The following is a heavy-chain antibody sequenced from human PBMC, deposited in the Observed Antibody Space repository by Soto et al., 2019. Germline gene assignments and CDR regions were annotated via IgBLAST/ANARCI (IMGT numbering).Heavy chain of an antibody. Sequence: GGSLRLSCAASGFTFSDHYMDWVRQAPGKGLEWVGRIRNKANSYSTNYAASVKGRFTISRDDSKNSLYLEVNSLETVDTAVYHCGSGYCSGGSCYSSPGNYWGQGTPVTVSS. CDR1: GFTFSDHY. D-gene: IGHD2-15*01. J-gene: IGHJ4*02. CDR3: GSGYCSGGSCYSSPGNY. CDR2: IRNKANSYST. V-gene: IGHV3-72*01.